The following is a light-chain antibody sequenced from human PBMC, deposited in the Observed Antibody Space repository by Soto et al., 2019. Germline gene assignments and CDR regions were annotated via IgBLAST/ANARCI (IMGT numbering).Light chain of an antibody. CDR3: AAWDDSLSGWV. Sequence: QSVLTQSPSASGTPGQRVTISCSGSNSNIGSHYVYWYQQLPGTAPKLLIYRSDQRPSGVPDRFSGSKSGTSASLAISGLRSEDEADSYCAAWDDSLSGWVFGGGTKLTVL. J-gene: IGLJ3*02. CDR1: NSNIGSHY. CDR2: RSD. V-gene: IGLV1-47*01.